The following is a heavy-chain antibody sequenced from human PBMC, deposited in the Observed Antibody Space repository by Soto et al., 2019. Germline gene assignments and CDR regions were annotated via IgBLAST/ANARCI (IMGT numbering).Heavy chain of an antibody. V-gene: IGHV3-11*01. CDR1: GYTFSDYY. CDR3: ASHYDMWSGYLSPVDY. CDR2: IDTSGTKI. D-gene: IGHD3-3*01. Sequence: VQLVESGGDLVKPGGSLRLSCAASGYTFSDYYMSWIRQAPGKGLEWISYIDTSGTKIYYADSVKGRFTITRDNDKNSLYLEMNSLRDEDTAVYYCASHYDMWSGYLSPVDYWGQGTLVTVSS. J-gene: IGHJ4*02.